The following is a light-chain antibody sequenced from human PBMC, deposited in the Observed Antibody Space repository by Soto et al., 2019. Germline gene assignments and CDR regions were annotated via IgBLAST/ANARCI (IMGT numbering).Light chain of an antibody. Sequence: EIVLTQSPATLSLSPVERATLSFMASHSFRGLLALYQQKPGQAPRLLIYDAYNRATGIPPRFSGSGSGTDFTLTISSLEPEDSAVYYCQQRHMWPITFGQGTRLDIK. CDR3: QQRHMWPIT. V-gene: IGKV3-11*01. CDR2: DAY. CDR1: HSFRGL. J-gene: IGKJ5*01.